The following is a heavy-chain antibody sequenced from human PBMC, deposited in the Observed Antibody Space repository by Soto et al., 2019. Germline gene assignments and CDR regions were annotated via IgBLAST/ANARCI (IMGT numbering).Heavy chain of an antibody. V-gene: IGHV3-7*01. Sequence: GGSLRLSCAASGFTFSSYWMSWVRQAPGKGLEWVANIKQDGSEKYYVDSVKGRFTISRDNAKNSLYLQMNSLRAEDTAVYYCARESGGWGDYYRYMDVWGKGTTVTVSS. CDR3: ARESGGWGDYYRYMDV. CDR1: GFTFSSYW. J-gene: IGHJ6*03. D-gene: IGHD3-16*01. CDR2: IKQDGSEK.